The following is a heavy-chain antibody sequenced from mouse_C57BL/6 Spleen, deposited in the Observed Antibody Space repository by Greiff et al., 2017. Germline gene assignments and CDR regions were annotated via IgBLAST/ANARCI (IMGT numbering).Heavy chain of an antibody. D-gene: IGHD1-1*01. CDR2: IHPNSGST. V-gene: IGHV1-64*01. CDR3: ATAVVGYFDV. Sequence: VQLQQSGAELVKPGASVKLSCKASGYTFTSYWMHWVKQRPGQGLEWIGMIHPNSGSTNYNEKFKSKATLTVDKSSSTAYMQLSSLTSEDSAVYYCATAVVGYFDVWGTGTTVTVSS. CDR1: GYTFTSYW. J-gene: IGHJ1*03.